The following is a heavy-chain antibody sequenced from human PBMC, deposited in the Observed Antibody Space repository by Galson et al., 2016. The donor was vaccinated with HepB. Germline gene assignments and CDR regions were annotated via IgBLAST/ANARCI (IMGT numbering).Heavy chain of an antibody. CDR3: ARGHIVATVDYYYYGLYV. J-gene: IGHJ6*02. D-gene: IGHD5-12*01. Sequence: SVKVSCKASGYTFTTYAMYWVRQAPGQRLEWMGWINAANGDTKYSQKLQGRGTITWDTSANTAYMELSSLRSEDTAVCYCARGHIVATVDYYYYGLYVWGQGTTVTVSS. CDR2: INAANGDT. V-gene: IGHV1-3*01. CDR1: GYTFTTYA.